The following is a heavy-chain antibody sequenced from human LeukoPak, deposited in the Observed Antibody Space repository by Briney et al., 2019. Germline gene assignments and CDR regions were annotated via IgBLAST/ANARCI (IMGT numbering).Heavy chain of an antibody. J-gene: IGHJ3*02. CDR2: IIPILGIA. Sequence: SVKVSSTASGGTFSSYAISWVRQAPGQGLEWMGRIIPILGIANYAQKFQGRVTITADKSTSTAYMELSSLRSEDTAVYYCARPGIAVAGDAFDIWGQGTMVTVSS. CDR1: GGTFSSYA. CDR3: ARPGIAVAGDAFDI. D-gene: IGHD6-19*01. V-gene: IGHV1-69*04.